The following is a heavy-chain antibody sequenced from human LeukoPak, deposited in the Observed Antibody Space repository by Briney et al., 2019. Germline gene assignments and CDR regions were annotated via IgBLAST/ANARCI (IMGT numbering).Heavy chain of an antibody. D-gene: IGHD2-21*02. J-gene: IGHJ4*02. V-gene: IGHV3-23*01. CDR1: GFTFSSYA. CDR2: ISGSGGST. Sequence: GGSLRLSCAASGFTFSSYAMSWVRQAPGKGLEWVSAISGSGGSTYYADSVKGRFTISRDNSKNTLYRQMNSLRAEDPAVYCCGNRLDWGGDCYDPLFDYWGQRPLVPVAS. CDR3: GNRLDWGGDCYDPLFDY.